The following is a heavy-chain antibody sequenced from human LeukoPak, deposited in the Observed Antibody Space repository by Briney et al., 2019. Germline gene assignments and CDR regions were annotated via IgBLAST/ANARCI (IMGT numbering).Heavy chain of an antibody. J-gene: IGHJ4*02. D-gene: IGHD3/OR15-3a*01. CDR1: GFTFSNYA. Sequence: GGSLRLSCAASGFTFSNYAMSWVRQAPGRGLEWASGISGSGSSTYYAESVKGRFTISRDNSKKTLYLQMNSLRAEDTAVYYCAKDSRVVLDTPGDYWGQGTLVTVSS. CDR3: AKDSRVVLDTPGDY. V-gene: IGHV3-23*01. CDR2: ISGSGSST.